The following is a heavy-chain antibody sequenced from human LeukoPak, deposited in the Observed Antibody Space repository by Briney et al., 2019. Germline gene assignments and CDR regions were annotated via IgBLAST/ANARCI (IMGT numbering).Heavy chain of an antibody. CDR2: INYSGRT. J-gene: IGHJ4*02. Sequence: SETLSLTCTISDDSISNNRYFWAWIRQPPGKGLEWIGSINYSGRTYYNPSLKSRLTMSVDTAKRQFSLKLISVTAADTALYYCARDIDDVGALLDFRGQGTLVTVSS. V-gene: IGHV4-39*07. CDR3: ARDIDDVGALLDF. D-gene: IGHD1-26*01. CDR1: DDSISNNRYF.